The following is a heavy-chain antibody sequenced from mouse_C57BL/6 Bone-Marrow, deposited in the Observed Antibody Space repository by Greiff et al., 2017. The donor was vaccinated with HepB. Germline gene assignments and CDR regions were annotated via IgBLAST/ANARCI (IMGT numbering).Heavy chain of an antibody. CDR1: GYTFTSYW. J-gene: IGHJ2*01. CDR2: IDPSDSYT. Sequence: QVQLQQPGAELVRPGTSVKLSCKASGYTFTSYWMHWVKQRPGQGLEWIGVIDPSDSYTNYNQKFKGKATLTVDTSSSTAYMQLSSLTSEDSAVYYCARLSLITTVVEENYFDYWGQGTTLTVSS. CDR3: ARLSLITTVVEENYFDY. D-gene: IGHD1-1*01. V-gene: IGHV1-59*01.